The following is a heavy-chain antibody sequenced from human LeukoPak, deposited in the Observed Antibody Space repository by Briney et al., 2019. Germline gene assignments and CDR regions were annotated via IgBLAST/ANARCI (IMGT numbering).Heavy chain of an antibody. Sequence: GGSLSLSCAASGFTFRSYWMSWVREAPGKGLEWVANIKQDGSEKYYVDSVKGRFTISRDNAKNSLYLQMNSLRAEDTAVYYRTRIAAAGFDCWGQGTLVTVSS. CDR3: TRIAAAGFDC. CDR1: GFTFRSYW. V-gene: IGHV3-7*01. J-gene: IGHJ4*02. CDR2: IKQDGSEK. D-gene: IGHD6-13*01.